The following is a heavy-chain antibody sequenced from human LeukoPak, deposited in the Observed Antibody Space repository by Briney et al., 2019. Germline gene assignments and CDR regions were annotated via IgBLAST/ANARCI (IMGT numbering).Heavy chain of an antibody. D-gene: IGHD1-26*01. CDR3: ARVAGGGVLFYFDY. V-gene: IGHV3-11*01. CDR1: GFTFSGYY. Sequence: PGGSLSLSCVGSGFTFSGYYLCWLRKAPGQGLGGASYISSSDSGIDYEDSAKGRFTSSRNNAKTSLYLQMNSRRAEDTAVYYCARVAGGGVLFYFDYWGQGTLVTVSS. CDR2: ISSSDSGI. J-gene: IGHJ4*02.